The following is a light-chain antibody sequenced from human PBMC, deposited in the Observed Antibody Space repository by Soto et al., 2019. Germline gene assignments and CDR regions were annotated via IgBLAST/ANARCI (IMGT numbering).Light chain of an antibody. V-gene: IGLV4-69*01. Sequence: QLVLTQSPSASASLGASVKLTCTLSSGHSSYTIAWHQQQPEKGPRYLMKVSSDGSHTKGGGIPDRFSGSSSGAERYLTISSLQSEDEADYYCQTWGTGIVVFGGGTKLTVL. CDR3: QTWGTGIVV. J-gene: IGLJ2*01. CDR1: SGHSSYT. CDR2: VSSDGSH.